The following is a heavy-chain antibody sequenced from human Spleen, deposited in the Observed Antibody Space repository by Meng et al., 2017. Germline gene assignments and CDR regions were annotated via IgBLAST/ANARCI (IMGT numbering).Heavy chain of an antibody. CDR1: GGSFSDYC. Sequence: QVQLPQWGAGLLTPSETLSLTCCVSGGSFSDYCWSWIRQPPGKGLEWIGEINHSGSTNYNPSLESRATISVDTSQNNLSLKLSSVTAADSAVYYCARGPTTMAHDFDYWGPGTLVTVSS. CDR3: ARGPTTMAHDFDY. D-gene: IGHD4-11*01. CDR2: INHSGST. J-gene: IGHJ4*02. V-gene: IGHV4-34*01.